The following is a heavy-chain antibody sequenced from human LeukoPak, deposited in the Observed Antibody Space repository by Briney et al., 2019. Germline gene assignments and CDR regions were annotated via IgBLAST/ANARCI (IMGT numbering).Heavy chain of an antibody. V-gene: IGHV3-11*04. D-gene: IGHD3-3*01. CDR3: ARVRTIFAVVIPEFDY. CDR2: ISSSGSTI. CDR1: GFTFSDYY. Sequence: GGSLRLSCAASGFTFSDYYMSWIRQAPGEGLEWVSYISSSGSTIYYADSVKGRFTISRDNAKNSLYLQMKSLRAEDTAVYYCARVRTIFAVVIPEFDYWGQGTLVTVSS. J-gene: IGHJ4*02.